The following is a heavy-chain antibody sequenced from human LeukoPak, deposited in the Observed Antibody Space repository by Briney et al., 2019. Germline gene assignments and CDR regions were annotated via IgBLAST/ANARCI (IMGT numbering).Heavy chain of an antibody. D-gene: IGHD2-15*01. CDR1: GFTFSTYA. J-gene: IGHJ4*02. Sequence: GGSLRLSCAASGFTFSTYAMNWVRQAPGKGLQWVSFISSGGITIFYADSVKGRFTISRDNAKNSLYLQMNSLRAEDTAVYYCARARGPFCSGGSCYGYYFDFWGQGTLVTVSS. CDR3: ARARGPFCSGGSCYGYYFDF. CDR2: ISSGGITI. V-gene: IGHV3-48*03.